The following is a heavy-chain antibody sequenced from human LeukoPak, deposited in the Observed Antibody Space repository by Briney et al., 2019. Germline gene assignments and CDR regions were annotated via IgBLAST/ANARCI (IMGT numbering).Heavy chain of an antibody. CDR2: ISSSSSTI. CDR1: GFTFSSYA. D-gene: IGHD3-10*01. J-gene: IGHJ5*02. Sequence: GGSLRLSCAASGFTFSSYAMSWVRQAPGKGLEWVSYISSSSSTIYYADSVKGRFTISRDNAKNSLYLQMNSLRAEDTAVYYCARTYGSGSYYPDWFDPWGQGTLVTVSS. CDR3: ARTYGSGSYYPDWFDP. V-gene: IGHV3-48*01.